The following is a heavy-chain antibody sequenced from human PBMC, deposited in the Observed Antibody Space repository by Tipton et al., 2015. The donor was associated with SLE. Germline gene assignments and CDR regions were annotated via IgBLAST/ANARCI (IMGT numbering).Heavy chain of an antibody. CDR1: GGSISSHY. J-gene: IGHJ4*02. CDR2: IYYSGST. Sequence: TLSLTCTVSGGSISSHYWSWIRRPPGKGLEWIGYIYYSGSTNYNPSLKSRVTISVDTSKNQFSLKLSSVTAADTAVYYCARGEMATETGVWGQGTLVTVSS. CDR3: ARGEMATETGV. D-gene: IGHD5-24*01. V-gene: IGHV4-59*11.